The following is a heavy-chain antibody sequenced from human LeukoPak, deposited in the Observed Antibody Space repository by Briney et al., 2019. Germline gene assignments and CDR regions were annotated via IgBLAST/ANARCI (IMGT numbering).Heavy chain of an antibody. D-gene: IGHD3-22*01. J-gene: IGHJ4*02. V-gene: IGHV4-59*08. CDR2: IYYSGTT. CDR1: VGSVSGCF. CDR3: ARHVPTPYYGTSGPFDY. Sequence: PSETLSLTCTVSVGSVSGCFWSWIRQPPGQGLEWIGCIYYSGTTDYNPSLRSRVTLSVDTSKNQFSLKLTSVTAADTAVYFCARHVPTPYYGTSGPFDYWGQGTLVTVSS.